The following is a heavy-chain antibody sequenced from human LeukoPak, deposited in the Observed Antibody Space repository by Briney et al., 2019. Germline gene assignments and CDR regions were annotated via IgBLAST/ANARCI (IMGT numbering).Heavy chain of an antibody. CDR3: ARQPPATAAFDI. CDR2: IYYSGNT. V-gene: IGHV4-59*08. J-gene: IGHJ3*02. Sequence: KASETLSLTCAVSGGSISSYYWSWIRQPPGKGLEWIAYIYYSGNTNYNPSLKGRVTISVDTSKNQFSLKLSSLAAADTAIYYCARQPPATAAFDIWGQGTMVTVSS. D-gene: IGHD1-14*01. CDR1: GGSISSYY.